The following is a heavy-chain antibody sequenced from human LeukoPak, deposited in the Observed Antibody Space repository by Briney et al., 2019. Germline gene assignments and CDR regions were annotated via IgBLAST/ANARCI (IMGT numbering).Heavy chain of an antibody. V-gene: IGHV3-30*02. CDR3: AKPPVFSSGSYFPD. J-gene: IGHJ4*02. CDR1: GFTFSSYG. CDR2: IRYDGSNK. Sequence: GGSLRLSCAASGFTFSSYGMHWVRQAPGKGLEWVAFIRYDGSNKYYADSVKGRFTTSRDNSKNTLYLQMNSLRAEDTAVYYCAKPPVFSSGSYFPDWGQGTLVTVSS. D-gene: IGHD1-26*01.